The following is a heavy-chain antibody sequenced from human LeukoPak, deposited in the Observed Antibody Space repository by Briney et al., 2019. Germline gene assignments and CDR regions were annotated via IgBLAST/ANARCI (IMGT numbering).Heavy chain of an antibody. CDR2: IKQDGSEK. Sequence: PGGSLRLSCAASGFTFRSYWMRWVRQAPGKGLEWVANIKQDGSEKNYVDSVKGRFTIPRDNAKNSLYLQMNSLRAEDTAVYYCASGLELDYWGQGTLVTVSS. J-gene: IGHJ4*02. V-gene: IGHV3-7*03. CDR1: GFTFRSYW. CDR3: ASGLELDY.